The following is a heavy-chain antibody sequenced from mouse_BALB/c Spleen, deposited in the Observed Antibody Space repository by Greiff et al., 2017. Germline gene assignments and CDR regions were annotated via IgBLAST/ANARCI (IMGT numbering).Heavy chain of an antibody. Sequence: VQLKESGPSLVKPSQTLSLTCSVTGDSITSGYWNWIRKFPGNKLEYMGYISYSGSTYYNPSLKSRISITRDTSKNQYYLQLNSVTTEDTATYYCARSHYDYDGAWFAYWGQGTLVTVSA. CDR1: GDSITSGY. D-gene: IGHD2-4*01. J-gene: IGHJ3*01. CDR2: ISYSGST. V-gene: IGHV3-8*02. CDR3: ARSHYDYDGAWFAY.